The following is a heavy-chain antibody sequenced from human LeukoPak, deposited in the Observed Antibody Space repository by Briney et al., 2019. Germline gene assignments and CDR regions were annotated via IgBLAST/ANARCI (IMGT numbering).Heavy chain of an antibody. J-gene: IGHJ5*02. Sequence: GGSLRLSCAASGFIFSNFGLIWVRQAPGKGLEWVSAISNDGGGTNYADFVKGRFTISRDNSKNTLFLQMNSLRAEDTALYYYAKGSSGYFVDLWGQGTLVTVSS. V-gene: IGHV3-23*01. CDR1: GFIFSNFG. D-gene: IGHD3-22*01. CDR3: AKGSSGYFVDL. CDR2: ISNDGGGT.